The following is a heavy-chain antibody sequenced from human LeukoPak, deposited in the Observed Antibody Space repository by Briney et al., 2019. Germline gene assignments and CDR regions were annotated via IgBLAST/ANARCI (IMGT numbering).Heavy chain of an antibody. Sequence: SGPALVKPTQTLTLTCTFSGFSLSTSQMRVSWIRQPPGKALEWLARIDWDDDKFYSTSLKTRLTISKDTSKNQVVLTMTNVDPVDTATYYCARISLYCANSGCYFDYWGQGMLVTVSS. CDR3: ARISLYCANSGCYFDY. J-gene: IGHJ4*02. CDR1: GFSLSTSQMR. D-gene: IGHD2-8*01. CDR2: IDWDDDK. V-gene: IGHV2-70*04.